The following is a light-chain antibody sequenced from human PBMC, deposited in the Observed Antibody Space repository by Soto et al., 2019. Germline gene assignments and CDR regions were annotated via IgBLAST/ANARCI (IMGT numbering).Light chain of an antibody. J-gene: IGKJ3*01. CDR2: AAA. Sequence: DIQLTQSPSPLPASVGDRVTITCRASQGISQYVAWYQQKPGKAPKLIIYAAAVLQGGVPSRFSGTGSATESILTISGLQPEDFATYYCQQDNCYPVALGPGTKVDIK. CDR1: QGISQY. V-gene: IGKV1-9*01. CDR3: QQDNCYPVA.